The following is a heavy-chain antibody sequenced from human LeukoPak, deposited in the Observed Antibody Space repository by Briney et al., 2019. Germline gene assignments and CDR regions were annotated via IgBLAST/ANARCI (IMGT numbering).Heavy chain of an antibody. V-gene: IGHV1-69*13. D-gene: IGHD1-14*01. CDR1: GGTFSSYA. CDR3: ARIPPEVPYYYYYGMDV. Sequence: SVKVSCKASGGTFSSYAISWVRQAPGQGLEWMGGIIPIFGTANYAQKFQGRVTITADESTSTAYMELSSLRSEDTAVYYCARIPPEVPYYYYYGMDVWGKGTTVTVSA. J-gene: IGHJ6*04. CDR2: IIPIFGTA.